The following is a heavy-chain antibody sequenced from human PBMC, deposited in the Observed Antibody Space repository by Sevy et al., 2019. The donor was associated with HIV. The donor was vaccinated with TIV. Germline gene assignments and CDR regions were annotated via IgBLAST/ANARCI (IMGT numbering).Heavy chain of an antibody. J-gene: IGHJ5*02. CDR3: AKETASGYLP. V-gene: IGHV3-48*03. Sequence: GGSLRLSCVASGFTFSSYEMNWVRQAPGKGLEWVSYISSSGSAIYYADSVKGRFTISRDNAKNTVDLLIISLRAEDTAVYYCAKETASGYLPWGQGTLVTVSS. CDR1: GFTFSSYE. CDR2: ISSSGSAI. D-gene: IGHD3-3*01.